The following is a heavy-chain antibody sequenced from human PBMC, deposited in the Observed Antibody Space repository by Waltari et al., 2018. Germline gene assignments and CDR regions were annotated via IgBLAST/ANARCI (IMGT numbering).Heavy chain of an antibody. V-gene: IGHV4-39*01. Sequence: QLQLQESGPGLVKPSETLSLTCSLSSGSITSPDHYWDWVRQSPGKGLEWIGYIYSRGNLHYSPSLGSRVTMSLDAPNNQISLGLRSVTVADTAVYYCARHSPGSTWFDPWGQGTLVTVSS. CDR1: SGSITSPDHY. CDR3: ARHSPGSTWFDP. J-gene: IGHJ5*02. CDR2: IYSRGNL. D-gene: IGHD7-27*01.